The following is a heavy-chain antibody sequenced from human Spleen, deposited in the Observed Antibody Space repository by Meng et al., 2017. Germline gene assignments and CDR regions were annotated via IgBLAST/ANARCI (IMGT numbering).Heavy chain of an antibody. CDR3: ARGPTTMAHDFDY. CDR2: INHSGST. Sequence: VQREGSGPGLVKPSETRSLTGVVSGGAFSDYYWSWIRQPPGKGLEWIGEINHSGSTNYTPSLESRATISVDTSQNNLSLKLSSVTAADSAVYYCARGPTTMAHDFDYWGQGTLVTVSS. D-gene: IGHD4-11*01. J-gene: IGHJ4*02. CDR1: GGAFSDYY. V-gene: IGHV4-34*01.